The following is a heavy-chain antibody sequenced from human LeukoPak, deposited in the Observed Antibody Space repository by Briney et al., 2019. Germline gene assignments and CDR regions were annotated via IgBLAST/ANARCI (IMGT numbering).Heavy chain of an antibody. Sequence: GGSLRLSCVASGFTVSSNYMSWVRQAPGKGLEWVSVIYSGGSTYYADSVKGRFTISRDNSKNTLYLQMNSLRVEDTAVYYCARDYGVAEGYWGQGTLATVSS. D-gene: IGHD6-19*01. J-gene: IGHJ4*02. CDR2: IYSGGST. CDR1: GFTVSSNY. V-gene: IGHV3-53*01. CDR3: ARDYGVAEGY.